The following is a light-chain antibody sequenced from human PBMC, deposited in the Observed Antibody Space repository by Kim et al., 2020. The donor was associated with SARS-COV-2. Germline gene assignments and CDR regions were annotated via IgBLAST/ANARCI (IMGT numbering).Light chain of an antibody. CDR1: SLRSYY. J-gene: IGLJ1*01. Sequence: SSELTQDPAVSVALGQTVRITCQGDSLRSYYASWYQQKPGQAPVLVIYGKNNRPSGIPDRFSGSSSGNTASLTITGAQAEDEADYYCNSRDSSGNHLGVFGTGTKLTVL. CDR2: GKN. V-gene: IGLV3-19*01. CDR3: NSRDSSGNHLGV.